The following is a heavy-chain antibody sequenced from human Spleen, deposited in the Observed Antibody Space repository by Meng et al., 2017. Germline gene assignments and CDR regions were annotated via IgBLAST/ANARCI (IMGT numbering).Heavy chain of an antibody. CDR3: AKDINPGTFNLLDS. CDR2: ISWDSGNI. Sequence: SLKISCAASGFTFEDYAMHWVRQTPGKGLEWVSGISWDSGNIGYADSVKGRFTISRDNAKNSLYLQMNSLRAEDTALYYCAKDINPGTFNLLDSWGQGALVTVSS. CDR1: GFTFEDYA. V-gene: IGHV3-9*01. D-gene: IGHD1-26*01. J-gene: IGHJ4*02.